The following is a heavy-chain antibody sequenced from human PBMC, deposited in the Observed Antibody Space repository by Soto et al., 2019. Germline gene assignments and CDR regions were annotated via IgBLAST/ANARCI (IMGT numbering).Heavy chain of an antibody. CDR1: GFTFSSYA. CDR3: AKDNGCHYYYAMDV. V-gene: IGHV3-23*01. CDR2: ISGSGGST. J-gene: IGHJ6*02. D-gene: IGHD2-8*01. Sequence: HPGGSLRLSCAASGFTFSSYAMSWVRQAPGKGLEWVSAISGSGGSTYYADSVKGRFTISRDNSKNTLYLQMNSLRAEDTAVYYCAKDNGCHYYYAMDVRGQGTTVTVSS.